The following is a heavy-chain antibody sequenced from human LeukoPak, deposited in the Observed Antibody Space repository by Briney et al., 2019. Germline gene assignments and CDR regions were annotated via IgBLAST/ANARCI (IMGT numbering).Heavy chain of an antibody. V-gene: IGHV1-18*01. CDR1: GYTFTSYG. Sequence: ASVKVSCKASGYTFTSYGITWVRQAPGQGLEWMGWISAYNGNTHFAQKIQDRVTMTTDTSTSTAYMELRSLSFDDTAVYYCARAGRTEGNYYGSGSYYPTYYFDYWGQGTLVTVSS. CDR2: ISAYNGNT. D-gene: IGHD3-10*01. J-gene: IGHJ4*02. CDR3: ARAGRTEGNYYGSGSYYPTYYFDY.